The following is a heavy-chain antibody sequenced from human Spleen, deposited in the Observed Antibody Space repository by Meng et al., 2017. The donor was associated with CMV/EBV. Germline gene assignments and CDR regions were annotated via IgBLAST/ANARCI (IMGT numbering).Heavy chain of an antibody. CDR2: IYSGGST. V-gene: IGHV3-66*01. Sequence: EVQLVESGGGLVQPGGSLRLSCAASGFTVSSNYMSWVRQAPGKGLEWVSVIYSGGSTYYADSVKGRFTISRDNAKNSLYLQMNSLRAEDTAVYYCARVIRLRLGELSWYFDYWGQGTLVTVAS. CDR3: ARVIRLRLGELSWYFDY. J-gene: IGHJ4*02. D-gene: IGHD3-16*02. CDR1: GFTVSSNY.